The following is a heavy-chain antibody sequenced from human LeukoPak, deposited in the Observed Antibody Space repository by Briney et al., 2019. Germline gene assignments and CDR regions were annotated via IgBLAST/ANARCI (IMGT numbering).Heavy chain of an antibody. J-gene: IGHJ4*02. CDR3: ARNRESYGIDY. Sequence: GGSLRLSCAASGFTFSSYWMTWVRQAPGKGLEWVANIKRDSSEKYYVDSVKGRLTISRDNAKNALFLQMNSLRAEDTAVYYCARNRESYGIDYWAREPWSPSPQ. CDR1: GFTFSSYW. CDR2: IKRDSSEK. D-gene: IGHD1-26*01. V-gene: IGHV3-7*01.